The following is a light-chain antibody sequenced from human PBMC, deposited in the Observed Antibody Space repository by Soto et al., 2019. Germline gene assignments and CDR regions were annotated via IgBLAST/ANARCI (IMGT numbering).Light chain of an antibody. V-gene: IGLV1-44*01. J-gene: IGLJ2*01. CDR3: EAWDDSLNGPV. CDR1: NSNVGTNT. CDR2: SNN. Sequence: QSVLTQPPSASGTPGQRVTISCSGSNSNVGTNTVNWYQQLPGTAPKRLIYSNNQRPSGVPDRFSGSKSGTSASLGISGLQSEDEADYYCEAWDDSLNGPVFGGGTKVTVL.